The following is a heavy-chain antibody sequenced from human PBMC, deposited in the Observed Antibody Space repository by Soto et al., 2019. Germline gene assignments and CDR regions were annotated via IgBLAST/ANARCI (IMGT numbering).Heavy chain of an antibody. V-gene: IGHV2-5*02. D-gene: IGHD3-16*01. CDR1: GFSLSTSGVG. CDR2: IYWDDDK. CDR3: AHLVVAGITYYFGS. Sequence: QITLKESGPTLVTPTQTLTLTCTFSGFSLSTSGVGVGWIRQPPGKALEWLTFIYWDDDKRNSPFLKSRLTITKDTSKNLVVLTMNNMDPVDTATYYCAHLVVAGITYYFGSWGQGTLVTVSS. J-gene: IGHJ4*02.